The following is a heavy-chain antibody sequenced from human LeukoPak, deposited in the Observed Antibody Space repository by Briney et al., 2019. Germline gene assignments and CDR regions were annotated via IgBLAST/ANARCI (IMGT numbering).Heavy chain of an antibody. CDR1: GYTFTSYY. V-gene: IGHV1-46*01. D-gene: IGHD3-22*01. J-gene: IGHJ3*02. CDR3: ARESYDSSGYWVAFDI. Sequence: ASVKVSCKASGYTFTSYYMHWVRQAPGQGLEWMAIINPSGGSTSYAQKFQGRVTMTRDTSTSTVYMELSSLRSEDTAVYYCARESYDSSGYWVAFDIWGQGTMVTVSS. CDR2: INPSGGST.